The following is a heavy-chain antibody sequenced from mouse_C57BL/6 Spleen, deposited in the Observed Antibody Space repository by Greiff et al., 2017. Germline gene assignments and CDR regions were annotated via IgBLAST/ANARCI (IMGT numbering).Heavy chain of an antibody. CDR1: GYTFTSYW. D-gene: IGHD4-1*01. V-gene: IGHV1-61*01. Sequence: VQLQQPGAELVRPGSSVKLSCKASGYTFTSYWMDWVKQRPGQGLEWIGNIYPSDSETHYNQKFKDKATLTVEKSSSTAYMQLSSRTSEDSAVXYCSRRRDWDGEAWFAYWGQGTLVTVSA. J-gene: IGHJ3*01. CDR2: IYPSDSET. CDR3: SRRRDWDGEAWFAY.